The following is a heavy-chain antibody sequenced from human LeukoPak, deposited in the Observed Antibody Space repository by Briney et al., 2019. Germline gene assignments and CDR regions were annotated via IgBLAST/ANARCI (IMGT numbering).Heavy chain of an antibody. J-gene: IGHJ4*02. D-gene: IGHD3-22*01. V-gene: IGHV3-7*01. CDR2: INLDGSVR. CDR3: ATSDDSSGSD. CDR1: GFTFSSYS. Sequence: GSLRLSCAASGFTFSSYSMSWVRQAPGKGLEWVANINLDGSVRHYVDSARGRFTISRDNAKNSLYLQMNSLRAEDTALYYCATSDDSSGSDWGQGTLVTVSS.